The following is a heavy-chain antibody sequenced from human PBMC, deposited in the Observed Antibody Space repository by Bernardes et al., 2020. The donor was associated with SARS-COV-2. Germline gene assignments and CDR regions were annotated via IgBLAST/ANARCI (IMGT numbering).Heavy chain of an antibody. CDR1: GYTFTDYY. J-gene: IGHJ3*01. CDR3: VGVTWSQYDGFDL. Sequence: ASVKVSCKASGYTFTDYYMHWVRQAPGHGLEWMGWIHPKTGATNFAQKFQDRVTMTRDTSISTAYMELSRLRSDDTSVYYCVGVTWSQYDGFDLWAQGAMLTVSS. CDR2: IHPKTGAT. V-gene: IGHV1-2*02. D-gene: IGHD2-8*01.